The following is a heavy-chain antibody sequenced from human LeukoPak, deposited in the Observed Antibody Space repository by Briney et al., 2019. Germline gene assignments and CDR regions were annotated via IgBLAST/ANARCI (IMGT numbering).Heavy chain of an antibody. CDR2: IYSGGST. Sequence: GGSLRLSCAASGFTFSSSAMSWVRQAPGKGLEWVSVIYSGGSTYYADSVKGRFTISRDNSKNTLYLQMNSLRAEDTAVYYCARGPISYYYGMDVWGQGTTVTVSS. CDR3: ARGPISYYYGMDV. V-gene: IGHV3-53*01. D-gene: IGHD3-3*02. J-gene: IGHJ6*02. CDR1: GFTFSSSA.